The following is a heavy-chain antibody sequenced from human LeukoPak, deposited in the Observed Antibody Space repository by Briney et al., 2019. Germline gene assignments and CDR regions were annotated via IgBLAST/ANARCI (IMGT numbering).Heavy chain of an antibody. D-gene: IGHD3-10*01. CDR1: RFTFNDYY. CDR3: ARGVGEPSYYFDS. CDR2: ISNDGTTI. V-gene: IGHV3-11*01. Sequence: GGSLRLSCAASRFTFNDYYMSWIRQTPGKGLEWVSCISNDGTTIYHADSVKGRFTISRDNAKNSLYLQMSSLRADDTAVYYCARGVGEPSYYFDSWGQGTIVAVSS. J-gene: IGHJ4*02.